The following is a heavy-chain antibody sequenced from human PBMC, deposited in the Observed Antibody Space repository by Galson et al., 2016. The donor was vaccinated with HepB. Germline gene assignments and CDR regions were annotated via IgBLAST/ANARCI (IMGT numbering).Heavy chain of an antibody. V-gene: IGHV4-61*09. D-gene: IGHD6-19*01. J-gene: IGHJ3*01. CDR2: IYVNGTT. CDR3: AREAWQWLVKNSFDL. CDR1: GLSIGNFGNY. Sequence: TLSLTCTVSGLSIGNFGNYWSWIRQPAGKGLEWIGHIYVNGTTHYNPSLKSRLAISVDTSQNQISLRLSSVTAADTALYFCAREAWQWLVKNSFDLWGQVTMVTVSS.